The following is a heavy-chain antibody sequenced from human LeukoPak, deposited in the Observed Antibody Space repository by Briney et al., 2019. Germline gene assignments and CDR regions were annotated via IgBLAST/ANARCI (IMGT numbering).Heavy chain of an antibody. V-gene: IGHV3-53*01. J-gene: IGHJ6*02. CDR3: ARDQGYYYDSSGPTPRGMDV. CDR1: GFTVSSNY. D-gene: IGHD3-22*01. CDR2: IYSGGST. Sequence: SGGSLRLSCAASGFTVSSNYMSWVRQAPGKGLEWVSVIYSGGSTYYADSVKGRFTISRDNSKNTLYLQMNSLRAEDTAVYYCARDQGYYYDSSGPTPRGMDVWGQGTTVTVSS.